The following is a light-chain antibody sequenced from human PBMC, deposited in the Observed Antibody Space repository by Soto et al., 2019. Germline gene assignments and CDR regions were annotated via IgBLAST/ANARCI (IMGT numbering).Light chain of an antibody. V-gene: IGKV3-20*01. CDR3: QQYGSSSLT. J-gene: IGKJ4*01. Sequence: EIVLTQSPGTLSLSPGERATLSCRASQSVTSTDLAWYQQKPGQAPRLLIYGASSRATGIPDRFSGSGSGTDFILTISRLEPEDFAVYYCQQYGSSSLTFGGGIKVDIK. CDR1: QSVTSTD. CDR2: GAS.